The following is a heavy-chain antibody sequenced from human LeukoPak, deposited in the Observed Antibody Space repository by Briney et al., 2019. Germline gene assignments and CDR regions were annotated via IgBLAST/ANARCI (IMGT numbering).Heavy chain of an antibody. D-gene: IGHD6-6*01. CDR2: IYTSGST. CDR3: ATKAARNAGFDY. J-gene: IGHJ4*02. CDR1: GGSISSGSYY. Sequence: SQTLPLTCTVSGGSISSGSYYWSWIRQPAGKGLEWIGRIYTSGSTNYNPSLKSRVTISVDTSKNQFSLKLSSVTAADTAVYYCATKAARNAGFDYWGQGTLVTVSS. V-gene: IGHV4-61*02.